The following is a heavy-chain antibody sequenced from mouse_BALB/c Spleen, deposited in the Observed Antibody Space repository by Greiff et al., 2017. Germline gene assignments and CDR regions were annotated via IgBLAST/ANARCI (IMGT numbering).Heavy chain of an antibody. Sequence: EVHLVESGGGLVKPGGSLKLSCAASGFTFSSYAMSWVRQTPEKRLEWVASISSGGSTYYPDSVKGRFTISRDNARNILYLQMSSLRSEDTAMYYCARGHDFNWYFDVWGAGTTVTVSS. CDR3: ARGHDFNWYFDV. CDR2: ISSGGST. CDR1: GFTFSSYA. V-gene: IGHV5-6-5*01. D-gene: IGHD2-4*01. J-gene: IGHJ1*01.